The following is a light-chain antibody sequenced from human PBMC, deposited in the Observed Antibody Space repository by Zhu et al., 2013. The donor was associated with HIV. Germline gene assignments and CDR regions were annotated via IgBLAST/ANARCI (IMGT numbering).Light chain of an antibody. J-gene: IGKJ4*01. V-gene: IGKV1-9*01. CDR1: HDIGRY. CDR3: QKYNSAPLT. Sequence: DIQLTQSPSFLSASVGDRVTITCRASHDIGRYLAWYQQKPGKAPSLFIYAASTLETGVPSRFSGSGSGTEFTLTITSLQPEDFATYYCQKYNSAPLTFGGGTKVEIK. CDR2: AAS.